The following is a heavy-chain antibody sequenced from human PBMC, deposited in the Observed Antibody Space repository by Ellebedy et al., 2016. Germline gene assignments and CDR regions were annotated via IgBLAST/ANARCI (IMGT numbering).Heavy chain of an antibody. J-gene: IGHJ4*02. CDR3: RQGHYADL. CDR2: ISAGSDTT. V-gene: IGHV3-23*01. CDR1: GFNFDTFF. Sequence: GGSLRLXXTASGFNFDTFFMSWVRQAPGKGLEWVSTISAGSDTTRLADSVKGRFTISRDSSKNSVYLRMNNLSVEDTAVYYCRQGHYADLWGQGTLVTVSS. D-gene: IGHD4-17*01.